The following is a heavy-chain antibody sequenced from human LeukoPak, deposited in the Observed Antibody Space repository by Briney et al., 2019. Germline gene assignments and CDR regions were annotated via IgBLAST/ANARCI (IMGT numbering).Heavy chain of an antibody. V-gene: IGHV3-23*01. D-gene: IGHD5-24*01. J-gene: IGHJ4*02. Sequence: GGSLRLSCAASGFTFSSYAMSWVRQAPGKGLEWVSAISGSGGSTYYADSVKGRFTISRDNAKNSLYLQMNSLRAEDTAVYYCARRDGYNFDYWGQGTLVTVSS. CDR1: GFTFSSYA. CDR2: ISGSGGST. CDR3: ARRDGYNFDY.